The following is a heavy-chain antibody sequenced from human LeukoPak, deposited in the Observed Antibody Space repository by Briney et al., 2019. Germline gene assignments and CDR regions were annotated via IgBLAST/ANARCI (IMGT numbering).Heavy chain of an antibody. CDR2: IIPIFGTA. D-gene: IGHD3-10*01. CDR3: ASAEGSGSAFLDY. V-gene: IGHV1-69*06. Sequence: GSSVKVSCKASGGTFSSYAISWVRQTPGQGLEWMGGIIPIFGTANYAQKFQGRVTITADKSTSTAYVELSSLRSEDTAVYYCASAEGSGSAFLDYWGQGTLVTVSS. CDR1: GGTFSSYA. J-gene: IGHJ4*02.